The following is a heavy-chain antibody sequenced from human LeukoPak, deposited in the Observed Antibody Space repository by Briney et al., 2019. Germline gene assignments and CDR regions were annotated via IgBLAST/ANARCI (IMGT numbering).Heavy chain of an antibody. Sequence: PSETLSLTCTVSGGSISSSSYYWGWIRQPPGKGLEWIGYIYYSGSTNYNPSLKSRVTISVDTSKNQFSLKLSSVTAADTAVYYCARDADYYDSSGYPSGDAFDIWGQGTMVIVSS. J-gene: IGHJ3*02. D-gene: IGHD3-22*01. CDR3: ARDADYYDSSGYPSGDAFDI. CDR2: IYYSGST. V-gene: IGHV4-61*01. CDR1: GGSISSSSYY.